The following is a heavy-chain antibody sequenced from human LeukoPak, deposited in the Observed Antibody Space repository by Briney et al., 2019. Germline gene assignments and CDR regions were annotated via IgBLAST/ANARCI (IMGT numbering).Heavy chain of an antibody. CDR1: GFTFSSYG. D-gene: IGHD3-22*01. CDR2: LSYDGSNK. Sequence: GGSLRLSCAASGFTFSSYGMHWVRQAPGKGLGWVEALSYDGSNKYYADSVKGRFTISRDNSKNTLYLQMNSLRAEDTAVYYCAKCLHSSGYPPFDYWGQGTLVTVS. J-gene: IGHJ4*02. CDR3: AKCLHSSGYPPFDY. V-gene: IGHV3-30*18.